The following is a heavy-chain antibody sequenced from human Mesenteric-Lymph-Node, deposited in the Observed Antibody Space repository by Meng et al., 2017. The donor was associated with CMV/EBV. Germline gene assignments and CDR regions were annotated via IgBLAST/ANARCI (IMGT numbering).Heavy chain of an antibody. CDR1: GFTSSPFE. CDR3: ARDFWSGYYYYYYYGMDV. Sequence: GGSLRLSCAASGFTSSPFEMTWVRQAPGKGLEWIAYISGSGDSRQYADSVKGRFTISRDNSKNTLYLQMNSLRAEDTAVYYCARDFWSGYYYYYYYGMDVWGQGTTVTVSS. D-gene: IGHD3-3*01. J-gene: IGHJ6*02. V-gene: IGHV3-23*01. CDR2: ISGSGDSR.